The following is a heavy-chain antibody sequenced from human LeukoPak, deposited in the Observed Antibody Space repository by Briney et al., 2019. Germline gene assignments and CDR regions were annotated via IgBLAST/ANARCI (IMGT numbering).Heavy chain of an antibody. V-gene: IGHV4-59*01. CDR1: GGSISSYY. J-gene: IGHJ6*03. D-gene: IGHD5-18*01. CDR3: AGGYIYGSTYYYMDV. CDR2: IYYSGST. Sequence: SETLSLTCTVSGGSISSYYWSWIRQPPGKGLEWIGYIYYSGSTNYNPSLKSRVTISVDTSKNQFSLKLSSVTAADTAVYYCAGGYIYGSTYYYMDVWGKGTTVTISS.